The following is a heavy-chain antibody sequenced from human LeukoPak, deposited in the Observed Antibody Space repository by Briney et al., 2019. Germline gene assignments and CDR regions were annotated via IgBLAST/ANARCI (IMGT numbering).Heavy chain of an antibody. CDR2: IYYIENT. CDR3: ARSLSIRERITLIDY. J-gene: IGHJ4*02. D-gene: IGHD1-1*01. Sequence: SGTLSLTCTVSGGSFSSSTYYWGWIRQPPGKGLEWIGSIYYIENTYYNPSLKSRVTISVDTSKNQFSLKLSSVTAADTAVYYCARSLSIRERITLIDYWGQGTLVTVSS. V-gene: IGHV4-39*01. CDR1: GGSFSSSTYY.